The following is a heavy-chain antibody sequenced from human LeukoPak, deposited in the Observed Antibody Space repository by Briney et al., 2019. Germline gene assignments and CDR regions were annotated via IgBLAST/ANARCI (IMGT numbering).Heavy chain of an antibody. CDR1: GGTFSSYA. CDR2: IIPIFGIA. V-gene: IGHV1-69*04. J-gene: IGHJ6*02. D-gene: IGHD2-2*03. CDR3: ARAPGGYCSSTSCPPFHYGMDV. Sequence: SVKVSCKASGGTFSSYAISWARQAPGQGLEWMGRIIPIFGIANYAQKFQGRVTITADKSTSTAYMELSSLRSEDTAVYYCARAPGGYCSSTSCPPFHYGMDVWGQGTTVTVSS.